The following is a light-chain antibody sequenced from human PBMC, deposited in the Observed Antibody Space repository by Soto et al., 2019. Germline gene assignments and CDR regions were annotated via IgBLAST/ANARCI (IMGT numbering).Light chain of an antibody. CDR2: DAS. CDR3: QQRSNWSWT. Sequence: EIVLTQSPATLSLSPGERATLSCRASQSVSSYLAWYQQKPGQAPRLLIYDASNRATGIPARFSGSGSGTDFTLTISSPEPEDFAVYYCQQRSNWSWTFGQGTKVDI. V-gene: IGKV3-11*01. CDR1: QSVSSY. J-gene: IGKJ1*01.